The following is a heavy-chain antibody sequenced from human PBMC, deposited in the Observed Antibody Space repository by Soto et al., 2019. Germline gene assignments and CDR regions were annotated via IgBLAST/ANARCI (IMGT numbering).Heavy chain of an antibody. V-gene: IGHV4-59*01. Sequence: PSETLSLTCTGSGGSISRYYWSWIRQPPGKGLEWIGYIYYSGSTNYNPSLKSRVTISVDTSKNQFSLKLSSVTAADTAVYYCARHPSSLNYYASSGFFDPWGQGTLVTVSS. CDR2: IYYSGST. J-gene: IGHJ5*02. CDR1: GGSISRYY. CDR3: ARHPSSLNYYASSGFFDP. D-gene: IGHD3-22*01.